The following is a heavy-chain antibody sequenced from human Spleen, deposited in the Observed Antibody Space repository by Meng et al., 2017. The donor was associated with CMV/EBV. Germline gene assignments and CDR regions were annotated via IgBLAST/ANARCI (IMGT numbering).Heavy chain of an antibody. D-gene: IGHD3-3*01. J-gene: IGHJ4*02. Sequence: FHGCYLGWDRQAPRKGVEGNGEINQSGSTNYNPSLKSRGTISVDTSKNQFSLKLSSVTAADTAVYYCARGPRRITIFGVVIVQSFDYWGQGTLVTVSS. V-gene: IGHV4-34*01. CDR2: INQSGST. CDR3: ARGPRRITIFGVVIVQSFDY. CDR1: FHGCY.